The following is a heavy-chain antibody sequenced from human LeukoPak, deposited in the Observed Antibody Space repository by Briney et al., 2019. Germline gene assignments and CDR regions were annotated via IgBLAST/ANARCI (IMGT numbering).Heavy chain of an antibody. Sequence: ASVKVSCKTSGYTFTGYYMHWVRQAPGQGLEWMGWINPNSSVTNYAQRFQGRVTLTRDTSISAAYMELRWLTSDDTAVYYCARERGGNSPFDSWGQGTLVTVSS. CDR3: ARERGGNSPFDS. J-gene: IGHJ4*02. CDR1: GYTFTGYY. D-gene: IGHD4-23*01. V-gene: IGHV1-2*02. CDR2: INPNSSVT.